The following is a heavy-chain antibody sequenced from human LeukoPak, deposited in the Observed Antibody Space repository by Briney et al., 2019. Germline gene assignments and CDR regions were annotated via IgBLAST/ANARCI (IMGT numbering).Heavy chain of an antibody. CDR2: IIPILGIA. Sequence: GASVKVSCKAFGYTFTTYGISWVRQAPGQGLEWMGRIIPILGIANYAQKFQGRVTITADKSTSTAYMELSSLRSEDTAVYYCARDLGGQLSYWGQGTLVTVSS. CDR1: GYTFTTYG. CDR3: ARDLGGQLSY. J-gene: IGHJ4*02. D-gene: IGHD6-6*01. V-gene: IGHV1-69*04.